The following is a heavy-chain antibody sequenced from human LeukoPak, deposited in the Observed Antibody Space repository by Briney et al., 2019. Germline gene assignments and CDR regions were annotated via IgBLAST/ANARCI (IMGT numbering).Heavy chain of an antibody. CDR1: GYTFTGYY. CDR2: INPNSGGT. CDR3: AREGYYGSGSYFRYYYYMDV. V-gene: IGHV1-2*02. Sequence: EASVKVSCKASGYTFTGYYMHWVRQAPGQGLEWMGWINPNSGGTNYAQKFQGRVTMTRDTSISTAYMELSRLRSDDTAVYYCAREGYYGSGSYFRYYYYMDVWGKGATVTISS. D-gene: IGHD3-10*01. J-gene: IGHJ6*03.